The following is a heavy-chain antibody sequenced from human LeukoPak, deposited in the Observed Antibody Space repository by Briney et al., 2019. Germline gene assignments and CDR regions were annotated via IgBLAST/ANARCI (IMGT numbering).Heavy chain of an antibody. CDR3: ARGSTYYYDTIEALSH. Sequence: PSQTLSLTCTVSGGSISSSSYYWGWIRQPPGKGLQWIGSIYYTGRTYYNPSLKSRVTISVDTSKNQFSLKLSSVTAADTAVYYCARGSTYYYDTIEALSHWGQGTLVTVSS. V-gene: IGHV4-39*07. J-gene: IGHJ4*02. CDR2: IYYTGRT. CDR1: GGSISSSSYY. D-gene: IGHD3-22*01.